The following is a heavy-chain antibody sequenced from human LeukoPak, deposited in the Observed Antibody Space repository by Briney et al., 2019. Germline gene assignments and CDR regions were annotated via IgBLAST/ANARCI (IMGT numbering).Heavy chain of an antibody. D-gene: IGHD3-3*01. CDR2: IDARSGIT. V-gene: IGHV3-48*01. CDR3: ARTYDFGRGPPGDAFDN. Sequence: GGSLRLSCATSGFTFTIFGINWLRQAPGKGPEWVSYIDARSGITYYADSVQGRFTISRDNAKESVFLQMNGLRVDDTAVYYCARTYDFGRGPPGDAFDNWGQGTPVTVSS. CDR1: GFTFTIFG. J-gene: IGHJ3*02.